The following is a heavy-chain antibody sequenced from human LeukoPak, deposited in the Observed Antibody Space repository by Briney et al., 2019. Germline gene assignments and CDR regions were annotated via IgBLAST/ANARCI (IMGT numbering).Heavy chain of an antibody. V-gene: IGHV3-30*04. Sequence: GGSLRLSCAASGFTFSSYAMHWVRQAPGKGLEWVAVISYDGSNKYYADSVKGRFTISRDNSKNTLYLQMNSLRAEDTAVYYCARASRGSGWYKFDYWGQGTLVTVSS. D-gene: IGHD6-19*01. CDR1: GFTFSSYA. CDR2: ISYDGSNK. J-gene: IGHJ4*02. CDR3: ARASRGSGWYKFDY.